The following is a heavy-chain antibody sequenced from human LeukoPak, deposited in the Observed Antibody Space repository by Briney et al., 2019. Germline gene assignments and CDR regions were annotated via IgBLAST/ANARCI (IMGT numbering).Heavy chain of an antibody. Sequence: GGSLRLSCAASGFTFSSYAMSWVRQAPGKGLEWVSAISGSGGSTYYADSVKGQFTISRDNSKNTLYLQMNSLRVEDTAVYYCAKDQDRIAVAGTDYWGQGTLVTVSS. CDR2: ISGSGGST. J-gene: IGHJ4*02. CDR3: AKDQDRIAVAGTDY. D-gene: IGHD6-19*01. CDR1: GFTFSSYA. V-gene: IGHV3-23*01.